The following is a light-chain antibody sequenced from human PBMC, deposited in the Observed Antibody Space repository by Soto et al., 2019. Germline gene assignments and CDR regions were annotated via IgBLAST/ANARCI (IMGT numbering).Light chain of an antibody. CDR3: QQYNSYSGFT. Sequence: EIQMTQSPSTLSASVGDRVIITCRASQSVTKWLAWYQQTPGTAPKLLIYQASSLESGVPSRFSGSGSGTKFTLTISSLQPDDFATYYCQQYNSYSGFTFGPGTRVDI. V-gene: IGKV1-5*03. J-gene: IGKJ3*01. CDR2: QAS. CDR1: QSVTKW.